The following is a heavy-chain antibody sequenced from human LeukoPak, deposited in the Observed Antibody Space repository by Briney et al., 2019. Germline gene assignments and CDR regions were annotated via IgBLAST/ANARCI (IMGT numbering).Heavy chain of an antibody. CDR3: ARVGGGSWREIDP. CDR1: GYTFTGYY. CDR2: INPNSGGT. J-gene: IGHJ5*02. Sequence: VASVKVSCKASGYTFTGYYMHWVRQAPGQGLEWMGWINPNSGGTNYAQKFQGRVTITADESTSTAYMELSSLRSEDTAVYYCARVGGGSWREIDPWGQGTLVTVSS. V-gene: IGHV1-2*02. D-gene: IGHD2-15*01.